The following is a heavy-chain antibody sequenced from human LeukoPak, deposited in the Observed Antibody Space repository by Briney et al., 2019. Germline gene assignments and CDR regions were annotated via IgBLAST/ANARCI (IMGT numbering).Heavy chain of an antibody. D-gene: IGHD3-16*01. CDR2: INYSRNP. CDR1: GGSISSSSYY. V-gene: IGHV4-39*07. Sequence: SETLSLTCTVSGGSISSSSYYWGWIRQPPGRGLEWIGNINYSRNPYYNPSLKSRVTISVDTSKNQFSLKLSSVTAADTAMYDCAREKIGTGTVLGKDYYYMDVWGKGTTVTVSS. J-gene: IGHJ6*03. CDR3: AREKIGTGTVLGKDYYYMDV.